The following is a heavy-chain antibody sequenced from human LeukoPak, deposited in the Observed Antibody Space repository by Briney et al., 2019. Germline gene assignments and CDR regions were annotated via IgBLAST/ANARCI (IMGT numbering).Heavy chain of an antibody. CDR2: IYHSGST. Sequence: KPSETLSLTCTVSGGSISSYYWGWIRQPPGKGLEWIGYIYHSGSTNYNPSLKSRVTISVDVSKNQFSLKLSSVTAADTAVYYCARSHYRMTTITVFDYWGQGTLVTVSS. V-gene: IGHV4-59*08. D-gene: IGHD5-12*01. J-gene: IGHJ4*02. CDR1: GGSISSYY. CDR3: ARSHYRMTTITVFDY.